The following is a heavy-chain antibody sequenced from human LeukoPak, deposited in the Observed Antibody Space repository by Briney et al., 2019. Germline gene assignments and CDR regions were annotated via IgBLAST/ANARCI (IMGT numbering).Heavy chain of an antibody. Sequence: PGGSLRLSCTASGFTFSTSSMNWVRQAPGKGLEWLSFISRSSRTIYYADSVKGRFTISRDNSKNTLYLQMNSLRAEDTAVYYCARDFGSWLEWGQGTLVTVSS. J-gene: IGHJ4*02. CDR3: ARDFGSWLE. CDR2: ISRSSRTI. CDR1: GFTFSTSS. V-gene: IGHV3-48*01. D-gene: IGHD6-13*01.